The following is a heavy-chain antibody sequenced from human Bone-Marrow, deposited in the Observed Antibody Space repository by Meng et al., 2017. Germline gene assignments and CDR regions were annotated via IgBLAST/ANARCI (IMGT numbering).Heavy chain of an antibody. J-gene: IGHJ4*02. D-gene: IGHD6-19*01. CDR3: AASSGWYRIDS. Sequence: QVQLKGSGLGLVKPSGTLSLTCGVSGASVSSGYWWTWVRQPPGKGLEWIGEFHHSGTTNYNPSLRSRVTISVDTSKNQFSLRLTSVTAADTAVYYCAASSGWYRIDSWGQGTLVTVSS. CDR1: GASVSSGYW. CDR2: FHHSGTT. V-gene: IGHV4-4*02.